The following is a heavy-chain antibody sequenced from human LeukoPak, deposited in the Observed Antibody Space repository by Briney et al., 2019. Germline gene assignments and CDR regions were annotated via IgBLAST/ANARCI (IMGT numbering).Heavy chain of an antibody. CDR3: TRSPFDNISTFDN. D-gene: IGHD3-3*02. V-gene: IGHV3-48*04. J-gene: IGHJ4*02. CDR1: GFTFSSYS. Sequence: GGSLRLSCAASGFTFSSYSMNWVRQAPGMGLEWVSYISSSSSTIYYADSVKGRFTISRDNAKNSLYLQMNSLRAEDTAVYYCTRSPFDNISTFDNWGQGTLVTVSS. CDR2: ISSSSSTI.